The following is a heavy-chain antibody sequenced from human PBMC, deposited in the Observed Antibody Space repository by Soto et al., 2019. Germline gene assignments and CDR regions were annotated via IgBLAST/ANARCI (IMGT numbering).Heavy chain of an antibody. CDR2: ISAYNGNT. J-gene: IGHJ6*02. V-gene: IGHV1-18*01. Sequence: QVQLVQSGAEVKKPGASVKVSCKASGYTFTSYGISWVRQAPGQGLEWMGWISAYNGNTNYAQKLQGRVTMTTDTSTSTAYMELRSLRSDDTAVYYCAGGIVGATGPYYYYYYGMDVWGQGTTVTVSS. CDR3: AGGIVGATGPYYYYYYGMDV. D-gene: IGHD1-26*01. CDR1: GYTFTSYG.